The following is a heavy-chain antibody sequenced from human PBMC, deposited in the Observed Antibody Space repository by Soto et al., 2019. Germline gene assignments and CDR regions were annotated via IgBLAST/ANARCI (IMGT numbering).Heavy chain of an antibody. CDR2: LNSGATTA. Sequence: TGGSLRLSCTASGLTFSTYWMHWVSQAPGKGLAWISRLNSGATTANYADSVRGRCTISRDNAKNTVYLQLNSLRDEDTAVYYCARGVPGYYAVDVWGQGTTVTVSS. J-gene: IGHJ6*02. CDR1: GLTFSTYW. V-gene: IGHV3-74*01. CDR3: ARGVPGYYAVDV.